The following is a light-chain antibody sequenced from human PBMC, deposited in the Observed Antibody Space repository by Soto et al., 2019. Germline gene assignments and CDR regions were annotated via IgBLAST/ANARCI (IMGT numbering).Light chain of an antibody. CDR1: VSDVGGYAS. CDR3: TSYTRSSTYV. V-gene: IGLV2-14*03. J-gene: IGLJ1*01. CDR2: DVS. Sequence: QSVLTKPASVSGSPGQSITISCTGTVSDVGGYASVSWYQQHPGKAPKLMIYDVSDRPSGVSNRFSGSKSGNTASLTISGLQAEDEADYYCTSYTRSSTYVFGTGTNVTVL.